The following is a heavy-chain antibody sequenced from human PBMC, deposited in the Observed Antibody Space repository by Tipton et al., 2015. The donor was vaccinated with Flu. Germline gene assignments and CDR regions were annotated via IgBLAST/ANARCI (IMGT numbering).Heavy chain of an antibody. D-gene: IGHD1-26*01. Sequence: SLRLSCAASGFTFSSYSMNWVRQAPGKGLEWVSSISSSSSYIYYADSVKGRFTISRDNAKNSLYLQMNSLRAEDTAVYYCARPSSGSYGRVDYWGQGTLVTVSS. CDR3: ARPSSGSYGRVDY. CDR2: ISSSSSYI. CDR1: GFTFSSYS. J-gene: IGHJ4*02. V-gene: IGHV3-21*01.